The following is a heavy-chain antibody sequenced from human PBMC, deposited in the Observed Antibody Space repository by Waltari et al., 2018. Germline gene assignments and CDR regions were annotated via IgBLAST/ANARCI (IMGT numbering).Heavy chain of an antibody. CDR3: ARPHDAWSGYYNSYQYYGLDV. V-gene: IGHV1-8*01. CDR1: GHTFTSYD. J-gene: IGHJ6*02. CDR2: MNPNSGYT. D-gene: IGHD3-3*01. Sequence: QVHLVQSGAEVRKPGASVKVSCRAPGHTFTSYDITWVRQATGQGLEWLGWMNPNSGYTGYAQKFQGRVIMSRDTSTNTAYMELSSLRSEDTAIYYCARPHDAWSGYYNSYQYYGLDVWGQGTTVTVSS.